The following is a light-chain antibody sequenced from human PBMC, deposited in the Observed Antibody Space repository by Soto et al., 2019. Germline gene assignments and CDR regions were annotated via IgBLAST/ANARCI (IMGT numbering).Light chain of an antibody. CDR2: KVS. Sequence: DVVMTQSPLSLPVTLGQPASISCRSSQSLVYSDGNTYLNWFQQRPGQSPRRLIYKVSNRDSGVPDRFSGSGSGTDFTLKISRVEAEDVGVYYCMQGTHPAGAFGGGTKVDIK. CDR3: MQGTHPAGA. CDR1: QSLVYSDGNTY. V-gene: IGKV2-30*01. J-gene: IGKJ4*01.